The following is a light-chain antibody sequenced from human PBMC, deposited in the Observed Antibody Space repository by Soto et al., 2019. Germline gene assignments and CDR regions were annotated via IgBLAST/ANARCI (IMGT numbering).Light chain of an antibody. Sequence: SVLTQPASVSGSPGRSITISCPGTSSDVGGYNYVSWYQQQPGKAPKFMIYDVTNRPSGVSNRFSGSKSGNTASLTISGLQAEGEADYYCCSYTTSNTRQIVFGTGTKVTVL. J-gene: IGLJ1*01. CDR2: DVT. CDR1: SSDVGGYNY. V-gene: IGLV2-14*01. CDR3: CSYTTSNTRQIV.